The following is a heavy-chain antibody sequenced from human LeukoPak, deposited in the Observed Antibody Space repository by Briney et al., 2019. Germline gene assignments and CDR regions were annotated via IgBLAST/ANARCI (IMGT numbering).Heavy chain of an antibody. CDR3: ARVGDSSNSWFDP. Sequence: ASVKVSFKASGGTFSSYAISWVRQAPGQGLEWMGIINPSGGSNSNAQNFQGRVTMTRDTSTSTVYMEMSSLRYEDTAVYYCARVGDSSNSWFDPWGQGTLVTVSS. V-gene: IGHV1-46*01. CDR2: INPSGGSN. CDR1: GGTFSSYA. J-gene: IGHJ5*02. D-gene: IGHD6-19*01.